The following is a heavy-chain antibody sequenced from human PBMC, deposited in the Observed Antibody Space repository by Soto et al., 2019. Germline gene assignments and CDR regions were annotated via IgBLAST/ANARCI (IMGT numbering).Heavy chain of an antibody. CDR1: GYTFTSYD. D-gene: IGHD3-9*01. CDR3: ARKTSQLRYFDWPFDY. J-gene: IGHJ4*02. V-gene: IGHV1-8*01. Sequence: QVQLVQSGAEVKKPGASVKVSCKASGYTFTSYDINWVRQATGQGLEWRGWRNPNSGNTGYAQKFQGRVTMTRNTSLSTAYMELSSLRSEDTAVYYCARKTSQLRYFDWPFDYWGQGTLVTVSS. CDR2: RNPNSGNT.